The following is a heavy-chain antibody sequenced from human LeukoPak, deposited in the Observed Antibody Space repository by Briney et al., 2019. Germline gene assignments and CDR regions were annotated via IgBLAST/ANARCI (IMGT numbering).Heavy chain of an antibody. J-gene: IGHJ4*02. D-gene: IGHD3-22*01. CDR1: GGSFSGYY. V-gene: IGHV4-34*01. CDR3: ARGYSGYNLY. CDR2: INHSGST. Sequence: XLSXXCAVYGGSFSGYYWSWIRQPPGKGLEWIGGINHSGSTNYNPSPKSRVTISVDTSKNQFSLKLSSVTAADTAVYYCARGYSGYNLYWGQGTLVTVSS.